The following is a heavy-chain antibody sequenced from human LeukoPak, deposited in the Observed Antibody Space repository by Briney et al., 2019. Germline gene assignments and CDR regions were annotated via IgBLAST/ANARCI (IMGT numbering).Heavy chain of an antibody. V-gene: IGHV4-59*01. CDR3: AREWGGKNYFDY. Sequence: SETLSLTCTVSGGSISSYYWSWIRQPPGKGLEWIGYIYYSGSTNYNPSLKSRVTISVDTSKNQFSLKLSSVTAADTAVYYCAREWGGKNYFDYWGQGTLVTVSS. CDR2: IYYSGST. CDR1: GGSISSYY. D-gene: IGHD3-10*01. J-gene: IGHJ4*02.